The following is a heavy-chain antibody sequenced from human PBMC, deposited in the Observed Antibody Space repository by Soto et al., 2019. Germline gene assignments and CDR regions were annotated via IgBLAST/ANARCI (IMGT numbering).Heavy chain of an antibody. CDR2: IYHSGST. Sequence: QLQLQESGSGLVKPSQTLSLTCAVSGGSISSGGYSWSWIRQPPGKGLEWIGYIYHSGSTYYNPSRRSGVTIAVDRSKNQFSLKLSSVTAADTAVYYCARAGGLGAVAADYWGQGTLVTVSS. CDR1: GGSISSGGYS. V-gene: IGHV4-30-2*01. J-gene: IGHJ4*02. CDR3: ARAGGLGAVAADY. D-gene: IGHD6-19*01.